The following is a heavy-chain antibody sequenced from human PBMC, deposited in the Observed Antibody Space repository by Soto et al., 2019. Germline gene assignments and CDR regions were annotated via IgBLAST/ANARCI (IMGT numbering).Heavy chain of an antibody. V-gene: IGHV3-15*01. D-gene: IGHD3-10*01. CDR3: YSPYYYNSMDV. CDR2: IKSKSDGGTA. CDR1: GFTFSHAW. J-gene: IGHJ6*02. Sequence: EVHLVESGGGLVKPGGSLRISCTAFGFTFSHAWMTWVRQTTGLGLEWVGRIKSKSDGGTADYGAPVKVRFTMSRGDSRNTVVLQMTSLKTDATAVYYWYSPYYYNSMDVWGQGTRVTVSS.